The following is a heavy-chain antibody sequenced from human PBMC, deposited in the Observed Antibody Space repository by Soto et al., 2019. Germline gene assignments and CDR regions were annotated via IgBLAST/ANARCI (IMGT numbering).Heavy chain of an antibody. CDR3: AREEWFGELFPYYYYMDV. CDR2: IIPILGIA. Sequence: ASVKVSCKASGGTFSSYTISWVRQAPGQGLEWMGRIIPILGIANYAQKFQGRVTITADKSTSTAYMELSSLRSEDTAVYYCAREEWFGELFPYYYYMDVWGKGTTVTVSS. V-gene: IGHV1-69*04. CDR1: GGTFSSYT. J-gene: IGHJ6*03. D-gene: IGHD3-10*01.